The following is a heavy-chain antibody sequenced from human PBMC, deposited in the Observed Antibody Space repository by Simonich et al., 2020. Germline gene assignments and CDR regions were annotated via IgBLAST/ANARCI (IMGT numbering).Heavy chain of an antibody. V-gene: IGHV3-7*01. CDR3: ARFRGRYFDWLFDY. J-gene: IGHJ4*02. D-gene: IGHD3-9*01. Sequence: EVQLVESGGGLVQPGGSLRLSCAASGFTFSSYWMSWVRQAPGKGREWVANIKQDGSEKYYVDSGKGRFTISRDNAKNSLYLQMNSLRAEDTAVYYCARFRGRYFDWLFDYWGQGTLVTVSS. CDR1: GFTFSSYW. CDR2: IKQDGSEK.